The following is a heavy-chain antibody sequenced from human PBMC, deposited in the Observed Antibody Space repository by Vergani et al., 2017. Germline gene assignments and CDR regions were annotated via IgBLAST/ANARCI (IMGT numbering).Heavy chain of an antibody. J-gene: IGHJ4*02. CDR1: GGSISIGGYY. D-gene: IGHD4-17*01. CDR2: IYYIGSP. V-gene: IGHV4-31*03. Sequence: QVQLQESGPGLVKPSQTLSLTCTVSGGSISIGGYYWSWIRQHPGKGLEWIGDIYYIGSPYYNPSLKSRVTISVDTSKNQFSLKLSSVTAADTAVYYCARETDDYGDYQKSVIDYWGQGTLVTVSS. CDR3: ARETDDYGDYQKSVIDY.